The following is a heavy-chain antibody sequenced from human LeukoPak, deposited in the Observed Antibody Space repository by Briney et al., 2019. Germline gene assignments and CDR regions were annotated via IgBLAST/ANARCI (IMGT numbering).Heavy chain of an antibody. J-gene: IGHJ6*02. Sequence: PGGSLRLSCAASGFTFSSDAMHWVRQAPGKGLEWVAVISYDGSNKYYADSVKGRFTISRDNSKNTLYLQMNSLRAEDTAVYYCAGGGYSGYDANEDYYYYYGMDVWGQGTTVTVSS. CDR3: AGGGYSGYDANEDYYYYYGMDV. CDR1: GFTFSSDA. D-gene: IGHD5-12*01. V-gene: IGHV3-30-3*01. CDR2: ISYDGSNK.